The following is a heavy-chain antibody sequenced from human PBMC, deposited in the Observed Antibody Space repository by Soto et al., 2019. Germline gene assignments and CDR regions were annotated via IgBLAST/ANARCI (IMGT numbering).Heavy chain of an antibody. J-gene: IGHJ6*04. CDR2: IYSSGRT. CDR1: GGSISSGGYY. CDR3: ASGASEGYDDYYYYYCMDV. Sequence: QVQLQESGPGLVKPSQTLSLTCTVSGGSISSGGYYWSWIRQPPGKGLAWLGYIYSSGRTYYNPYHKSAVTLSVDKSKNQFSLKLSSVTASDTAVYYCASGASEGYDDYYYYYCMDVSGKGTTVTVSS. D-gene: IGHD5-12*01. V-gene: IGHV4-31*01.